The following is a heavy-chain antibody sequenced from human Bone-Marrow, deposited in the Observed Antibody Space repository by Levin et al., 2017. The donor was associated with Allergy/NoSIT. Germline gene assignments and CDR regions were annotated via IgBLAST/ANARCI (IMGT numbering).Heavy chain of an antibody. CDR2: IKPDGKAQ. Sequence: PGGSLRLSCSYSGITLSSCWMNWVRQAPGKGLEWVTNIKPDGKAQYYVDSVKGRFTISRDDAENSLYLQMNSLRPDDTAVYYCAAGYYDDNRRYRDFDYWGQGILVTVSS. D-gene: IGHD3-22*01. V-gene: IGHV3-7*01. CDR3: AAGYYDDNRRYRDFDY. J-gene: IGHJ4*02. CDR1: GITLSSCW.